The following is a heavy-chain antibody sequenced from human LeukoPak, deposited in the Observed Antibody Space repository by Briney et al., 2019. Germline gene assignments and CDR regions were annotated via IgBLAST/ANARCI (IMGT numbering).Heavy chain of an antibody. CDR1: GYSISSGYY. Sequence: PSETLSLTCTVSGYSISSGYYWGWIRQPPGKGLEWIGYIYYSGSTNYNPSLKSRATISVDTSKNQFSLKLSSVTAADTAVYYCAREPIQTPYFDYWGQGTLVTVSS. CDR3: AREPIQTPYFDY. D-gene: IGHD5-18*01. J-gene: IGHJ4*02. CDR2: IYYSGST. V-gene: IGHV4-61*01.